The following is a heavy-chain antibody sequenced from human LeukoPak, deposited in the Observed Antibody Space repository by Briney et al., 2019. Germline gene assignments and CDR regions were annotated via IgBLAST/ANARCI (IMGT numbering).Heavy chain of an antibody. J-gene: IGHJ4*02. CDR1: GYTFTSYG. Sequence: ASVNVSCTASGYTFTSYGISWVRQAPGQGLEWMGWISAYNGNTNYAQKLQGRVTMTTDTSTSTAYMELRSLRSDDTAVYYCAGATMVRGVLSDWGQGTLVTVSS. CDR3: AGATMVRGVLSD. D-gene: IGHD3-10*01. V-gene: IGHV1-18*01. CDR2: ISAYNGNT.